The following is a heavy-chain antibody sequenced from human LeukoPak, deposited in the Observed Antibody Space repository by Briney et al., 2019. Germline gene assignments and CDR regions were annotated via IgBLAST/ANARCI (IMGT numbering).Heavy chain of an antibody. CDR1: GGSISSGGSY. Sequence: SETLSLTCTVSGGSISSGGSYWSWIRQHPGKGLEWIGYIYYSGSAYYNPSLKSRVTISVDTSKNQFSLKLSSVTAADTAVYYCARVTGYSNYPFDYWGQGTLVTVSS. D-gene: IGHD4-4*01. CDR2: IYYSGSA. CDR3: ARVTGYSNYPFDY. J-gene: IGHJ4*02. V-gene: IGHV4-31*03.